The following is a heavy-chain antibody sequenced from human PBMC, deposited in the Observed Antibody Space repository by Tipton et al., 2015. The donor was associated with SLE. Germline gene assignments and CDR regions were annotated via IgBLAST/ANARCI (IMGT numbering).Heavy chain of an antibody. J-gene: IGHJ4*02. CDR1: GFTFSNYG. V-gene: IGHV3-33*08. Sequence: QLVQSGGGVVQPGRSLRLSCEASGFTFSNYGMSWVRQVPGKGLECMAVIWYDGVNKFYADSVKGRFTISRDNSKNTLYLQMNSLRAEDTAVYSCAGELLDYFDYWGQGTLVTVSS. CDR2: IWYDGVNK. CDR3: AGELLDYFDY. D-gene: IGHD1-26*01.